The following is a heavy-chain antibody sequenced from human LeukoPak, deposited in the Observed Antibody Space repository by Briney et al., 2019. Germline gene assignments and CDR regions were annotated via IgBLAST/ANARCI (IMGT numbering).Heavy chain of an antibody. Sequence: PWETLSLTCTVSGGSISSYYSSWIRQPPGKGLECIGYIYYSGSTNYNPSLKSRVTISVDTSKNQFSLKLSSVTAAVTAVYYCARRTYFYDSSGYYFDYWGQGTLVTVSS. D-gene: IGHD3-22*01. V-gene: IGHV4-59*01. CDR2: IYYSGST. CDR1: GGSISSYY. J-gene: IGHJ4*02. CDR3: ARRTYFYDSSGYYFDY.